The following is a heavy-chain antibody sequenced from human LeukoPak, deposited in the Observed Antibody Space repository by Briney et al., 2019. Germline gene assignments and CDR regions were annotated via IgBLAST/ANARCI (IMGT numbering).Heavy chain of an antibody. CDR3: ARAGFGEFLYYYYGMDV. CDR2: ISSSSSYI. CDR1: GLTFSGYS. V-gene: IGHV3-21*01. J-gene: IGHJ6*02. Sequence: GGSLRLSCAASGLTFSGYSMNWVRQAPGKGLEWVSSISSSSSYIYYADSVKGRFTISRDNAKNSLYLQMNSLRAEDTAVYYCARAGFGEFLYYYYGMDVWGQGTTVTVSS. D-gene: IGHD3-10*01.